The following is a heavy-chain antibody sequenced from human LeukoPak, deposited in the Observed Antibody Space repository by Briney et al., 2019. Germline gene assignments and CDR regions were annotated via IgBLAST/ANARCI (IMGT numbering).Heavy chain of an antibody. CDR3: ARDPDSSSWYEIDY. V-gene: IGHV3-21*01. CDR2: ISSSSSYI. D-gene: IGHD6-13*01. Sequence: GGSLRLSCAASGYTFKTYTMHWVRQAPGMGLEWVSSISSSSSYIFYADSVKGRFTISRDNAKNSLYLQMCSLRAEDAAVYYCARDPDSSSWYEIDYWGQGTLVTVSS. CDR1: GYTFKTYT. J-gene: IGHJ4*02.